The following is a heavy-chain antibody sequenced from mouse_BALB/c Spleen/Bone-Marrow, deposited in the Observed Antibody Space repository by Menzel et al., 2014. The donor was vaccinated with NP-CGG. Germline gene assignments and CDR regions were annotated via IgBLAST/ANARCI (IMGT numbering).Heavy chain of an antibody. CDR1: NYV. J-gene: IGHJ4*01. CDR3: ARRPSVYGSSYGAMDY. Sequence: NYVMHWVKQKPGQGLEWIGYINPYNDGTKYNEKFKGKATLTSDKSSGTAYMELSSLTSEDSAVYYCARRPSVYGSSYGAMDYWGQGTSVTVSS. V-gene: IGHV1-14*01. CDR2: INPYNDGT. D-gene: IGHD1-1*01.